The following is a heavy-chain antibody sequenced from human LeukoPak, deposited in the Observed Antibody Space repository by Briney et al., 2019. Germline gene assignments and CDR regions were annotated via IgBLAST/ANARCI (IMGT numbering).Heavy chain of an antibody. Sequence: ASVKVSCKASGYTFTGYYMHWVRQAPGQGLEWMGWINPNSGGTNYAQKFQGRVTMTRDTSISTAYMELSRLRSEDTAVYYCARGVRVTVTTSWFDPWGQGTLVTVSS. CDR1: GYTFTGYY. CDR2: INPNSGGT. D-gene: IGHD4-17*01. J-gene: IGHJ5*02. V-gene: IGHV1-2*02. CDR3: ARGVRVTVTTSWFDP.